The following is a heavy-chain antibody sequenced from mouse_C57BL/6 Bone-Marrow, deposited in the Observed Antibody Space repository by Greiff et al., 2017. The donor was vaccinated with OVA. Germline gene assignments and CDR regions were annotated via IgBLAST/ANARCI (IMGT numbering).Heavy chain of an antibody. D-gene: IGHD1-1*02. CDR1: GYTFTSYW. CDR2: IDPSDSYT. V-gene: IGHV1-50*01. CDR3: ARCRGYGAMDY. Sequence: QVQLQQPGAELVKPGASVKLSCKASGYTFTSYWMQWVKQRPGQGLEWIGEIDPSDSYTNYNQKLKGKATLTVDTACSTVYMPLSSLTSADSAVYYCARCRGYGAMDYWGQGTSVTVSS. J-gene: IGHJ4*01.